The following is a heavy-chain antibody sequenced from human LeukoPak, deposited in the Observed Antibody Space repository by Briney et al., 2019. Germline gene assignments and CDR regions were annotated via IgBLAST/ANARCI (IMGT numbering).Heavy chain of an antibody. CDR1: GYTFTGYY. V-gene: IGHV1-2*02. CDR2: INPNSGGT. Sequence: ASVKVSCKASGYTFTGYYMHWVRQAPGQGLEWMGWINPNSGGTNYAQKFQGRVTMTRNTSISTAYMELSSLRSEDTAVYYCARGPVRGVIMRYNWFDPWGQGTLVTVSS. CDR3: ARGPVRGVIMRYNWFDP. D-gene: IGHD3-10*01. J-gene: IGHJ5*02.